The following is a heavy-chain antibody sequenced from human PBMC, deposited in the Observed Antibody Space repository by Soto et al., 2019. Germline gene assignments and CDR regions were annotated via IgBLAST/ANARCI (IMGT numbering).Heavy chain of an antibody. D-gene: IGHD1-26*01. CDR3: ARVWEPDAFDI. CDR1: GYTFTSYY. J-gene: IGHJ3*02. CDR2: INPSGGST. Sequence: ASVKVSCKASGYTFTSYYIHWVRQAPGQGLEWMGIINPSGGSTSYAQKFQGRVTMTRDTSTSTVYMELSSLRSEDTAVYYCARVWEPDAFDIWGQGTMVTVSS. V-gene: IGHV1-46*01.